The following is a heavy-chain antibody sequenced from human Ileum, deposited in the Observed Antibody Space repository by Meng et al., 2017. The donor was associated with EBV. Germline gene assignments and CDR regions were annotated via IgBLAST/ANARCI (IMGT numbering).Heavy chain of an antibody. CDR1: GYTFPRNA. J-gene: IGHJ4*02. D-gene: IGHD6-13*01. CDR2: ISTNTGNP. Sequence: AEVKKPGASVKVSCKASGYTFPRNAINWVRQAPGQGLEWMGWISTNTGNPTYAQGFAGRFVFSLDTSVSTAYLQISGLKAEDTAIYYCARDSGYTRSWSGDYWGQGTLVTVSS. V-gene: IGHV7-4-1*02. CDR3: ARDSGYTRSWSGDY.